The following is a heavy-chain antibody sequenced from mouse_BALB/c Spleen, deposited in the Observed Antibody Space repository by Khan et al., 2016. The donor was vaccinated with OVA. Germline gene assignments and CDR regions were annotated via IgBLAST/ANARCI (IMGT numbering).Heavy chain of an antibody. V-gene: IGHV14-4*02. CDR1: GFNIKDYY. D-gene: IGHD1-3*01. Sequence: VQLQQSGAELVRSGASVKLSCTTSGFNIKDYYIHWVKQRPQRGLEWSGWIDPENGDTEYAPKFQGKATMTADTSSNTAFLHLCSLTSEDMAVYYCTAAKLSIWLASWGQGNLVTVSA. CDR2: IDPENGDT. J-gene: IGHJ3*01. CDR3: TAAKLSIWLAS.